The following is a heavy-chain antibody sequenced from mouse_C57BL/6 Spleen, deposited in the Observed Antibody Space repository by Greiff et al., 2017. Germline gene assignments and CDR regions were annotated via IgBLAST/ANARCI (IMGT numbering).Heavy chain of an antibody. V-gene: IGHV1-55*01. CDR2: IYPGSGST. J-gene: IGHJ4*01. CDR1: GYTFTSYW. CDR3: ARGYYGTPYAMDY. D-gene: IGHD1-1*01. Sequence: QVQLQQPGAELVKPGASVKMSCKASGYTFTSYWITWVKQRPGQGLEWIGEIYPGSGSTNYNEKFKSKATLTVDTSSSTAYMQRSSLTSEDSAVYYCARGYYGTPYAMDYWGQGTSVTVSS.